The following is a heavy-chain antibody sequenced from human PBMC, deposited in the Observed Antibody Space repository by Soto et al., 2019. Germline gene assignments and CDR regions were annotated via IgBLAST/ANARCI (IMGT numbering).Heavy chain of an antibody. Sequence: GASVKVSCKASGYTFTGYYMHWLRQDPGQGLEWMGWINPQSGGTNIVQKFQGRVTMTRDTSISTAYLELTRLRSDDTAVYFCARDRAPYSYYDSSGCDYWGQGTLVTVSS. CDR1: GYTFTGYY. D-gene: IGHD3-22*01. J-gene: IGHJ4*02. V-gene: IGHV1-2*02. CDR2: INPQSGGT. CDR3: ARDRAPYSYYDSSGCDY.